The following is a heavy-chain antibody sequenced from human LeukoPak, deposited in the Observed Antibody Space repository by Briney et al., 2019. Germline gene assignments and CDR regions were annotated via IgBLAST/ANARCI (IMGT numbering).Heavy chain of an antibody. Sequence: SETLSLTCTVSGGSISSAGYYWSWIRQPAGKGLEWIGRIYTSGSTNYNPSLKSRVTISVDTSKNQFSLKLSSVTAADTAVYYCAMRERLAAAFDYWGQGTLVTVSS. CDR3: AMRERLAAAFDY. D-gene: IGHD6-13*01. J-gene: IGHJ4*02. V-gene: IGHV4-61*02. CDR2: IYTSGST. CDR1: GGSISSAGYY.